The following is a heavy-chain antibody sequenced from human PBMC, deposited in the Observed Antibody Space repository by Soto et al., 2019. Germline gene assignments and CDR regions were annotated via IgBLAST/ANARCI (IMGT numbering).Heavy chain of an antibody. Sequence: SETLSLTCTVSDDSFRGAEYYWSWIRQPLGKGPEWIGYTYYNGDTKYNPALRSRVTMSEDTSKNQFSLRLSSVTAADTAVYFCAKGPAYIDGWRTFDLWGRGILVTVSS. CDR2: TYYNGDT. D-gene: IGHD6-19*01. V-gene: IGHV4-61*08. J-gene: IGHJ4*02. CDR1: DDSFRGAEYY. CDR3: AKGPAYIDGWRTFDL.